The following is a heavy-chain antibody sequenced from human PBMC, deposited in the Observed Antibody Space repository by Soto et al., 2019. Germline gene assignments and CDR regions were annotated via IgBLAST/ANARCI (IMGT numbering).Heavy chain of an antibody. D-gene: IGHD3-3*01. CDR1: GFSLTTKAVA. CDR2: VYGSDDK. V-gene: IGHV2-5*01. Sequence: QITLQESGPPLVKPTETLTLTCTFSGFSLTTKAVAVGWVRQPPGKALGWLAIVYGSDDKFYNPSLKSRLTITKDTSNSQVVLTLTNMDPMDTATYFCARRYDPYYFDYWGQGTLVTVSS. CDR3: ARRYDPYYFDY. J-gene: IGHJ4*02.